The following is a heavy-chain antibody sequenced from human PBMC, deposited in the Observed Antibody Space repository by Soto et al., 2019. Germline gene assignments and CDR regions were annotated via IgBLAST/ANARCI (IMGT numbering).Heavy chain of an antibody. D-gene: IGHD2-8*01. J-gene: IGHJ6*02. CDR1: GFTVSSNY. CDR2: IYSGGST. V-gene: IGHV3-53*04. CDR3: ARDVYCTNGVCSTQGMDV. Sequence: GGSLRLSCAASGFTVSSNYMSWVRQAPGKGLEWVSVIYSGGSTYYADSVKGRFTISRHNSKNTLYLQMNSLRAEDTAVYYCARDVYCTNGVCSTQGMDVWGQGTTVTVSS.